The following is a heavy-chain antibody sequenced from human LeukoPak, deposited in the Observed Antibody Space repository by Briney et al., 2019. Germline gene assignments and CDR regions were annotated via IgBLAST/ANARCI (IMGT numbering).Heavy chain of an antibody. CDR3: ARGSSSSSATSYYYDYYMDV. J-gene: IGHJ6*03. CDR2: MNPNSGNT. V-gene: IGHV1-8*01. CDR1: GYTFTSYD. Sequence: ASVKVSCKASGYTFTSYDINWVRQATGQGLEWMGWMNPNSGNTGYAQKFQGRVTMTRNTSISTAYMELSSLRSEDTVVYDSARGSSSSSATSYYYDYYMDVWGKGTTVTVSS. D-gene: IGHD6-6*01.